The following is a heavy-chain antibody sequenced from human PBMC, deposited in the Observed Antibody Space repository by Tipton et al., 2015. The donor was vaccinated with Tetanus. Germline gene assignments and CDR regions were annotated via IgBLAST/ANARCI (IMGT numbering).Heavy chain of an antibody. CDR3: ARGLMVYYYDSSGPYFDY. Sequence: TLSLTCTVSGGSISSGDYYWSWIRQPPGKGLEWIGYIYYSGSTYYNPSLKSRVTISVDTSKNQFSLKLSSVTAADTAVYYCARGLMVYYYDSSGPYFDYWGQGTLVTVSS. V-gene: IGHV4-30-4*01. CDR2: IYYSGST. D-gene: IGHD3-22*01. CDR1: GGSISSGDYY. J-gene: IGHJ4*02.